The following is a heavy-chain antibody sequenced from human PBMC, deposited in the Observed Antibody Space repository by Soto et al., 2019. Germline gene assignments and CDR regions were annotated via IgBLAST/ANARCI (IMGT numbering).Heavy chain of an antibody. Sequence: LRLSCTTSGFTFSDYYMTWVRQAPGKGLEWISYMSGSGDAIYYADSVKGRFTISRDNTKNSLHLEMNSLRVEDTAMYYCVRGNFYYGMDVWGQGTTVTVSS. V-gene: IGHV3-11*01. CDR3: VRGNFYYGMDV. CDR1: GFTFSDYY. CDR2: MSGSGDAI. J-gene: IGHJ6*02.